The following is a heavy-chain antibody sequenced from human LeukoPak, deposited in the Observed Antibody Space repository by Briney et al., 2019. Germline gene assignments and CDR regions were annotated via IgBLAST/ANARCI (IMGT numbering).Heavy chain of an antibody. CDR1: GGSFSGYY. CDR2: INHSGST. Sequence: SSETLSLTCAVYGGSFSGYYWSWIRQPPGKGLEWIGEINHSGSTNYNPSLKSRVTISVDTSKNQFSLKLSSVTAADTAVYYCARDPSRYDWFDPWGQGTLVTVSS. D-gene: IGHD2-2*01. CDR3: ARDPSRYDWFDP. J-gene: IGHJ5*02. V-gene: IGHV4-34*01.